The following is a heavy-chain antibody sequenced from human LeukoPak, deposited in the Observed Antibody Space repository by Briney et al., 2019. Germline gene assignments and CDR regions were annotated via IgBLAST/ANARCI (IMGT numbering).Heavy chain of an antibody. Sequence: SVKVSCKASGGTFSSYAISWVRQAPGLGLEWMGRIIPILGIANYAQKFQGRVTITADKSTSTAYMELSSLRSEDTAVYYCARSDYYDSSGYYHVPDYWGQGTLVTVSS. V-gene: IGHV1-69*04. D-gene: IGHD3-22*01. J-gene: IGHJ4*02. CDR1: GGTFSSYA. CDR3: ARSDYYDSSGYYHVPDY. CDR2: IIPILGIA.